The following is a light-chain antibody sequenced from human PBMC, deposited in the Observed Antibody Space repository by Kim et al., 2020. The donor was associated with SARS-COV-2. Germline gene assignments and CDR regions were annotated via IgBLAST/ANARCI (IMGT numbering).Light chain of an antibody. CDR2: QDS. CDR3: QAWDTNVV. CDR1: KLGDKY. V-gene: IGLV3-1*01. Sequence: SYELTQPPSVSVSPGQTASITCSGDKLGDKYASWYQQKPRQSPVLVIYQDSKRPSGIPERFSGSNSGNTATLTISGTQAMDEANYYCQAWDTNVVFGGGTQLTVL. J-gene: IGLJ2*01.